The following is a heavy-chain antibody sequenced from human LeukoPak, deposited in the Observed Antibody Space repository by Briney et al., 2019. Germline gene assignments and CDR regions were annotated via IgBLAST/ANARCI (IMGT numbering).Heavy chain of an antibody. CDR3: ARYGSGSTWFDP. CDR2: INYSGST. V-gene: IGHV4-30-4*01. J-gene: IGHJ5*02. D-gene: IGHD3-10*01. CDR1: AGSISSDNYQ. Sequence: KPSQTLSLTCSVSAGSISSDNYQWSWVRQPPRKGLEWIGYINYSGSTYYNPSLKSRVTISVDTSNNQFSLRLSSVTAADTAVYYCARYGSGSTWFDPWGQGTLVTVSS.